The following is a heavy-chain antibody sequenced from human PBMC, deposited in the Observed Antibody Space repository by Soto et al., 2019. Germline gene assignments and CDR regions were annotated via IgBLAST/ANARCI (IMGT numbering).Heavy chain of an antibody. J-gene: IGHJ4*02. CDR3: ARLISGY. V-gene: IGHV4-39*01. CDR2: IYYSGST. CDR1: GGSISSSSYY. D-gene: IGHD1-26*01. Sequence: TLSLTCTVSGGSISSSSYYWGWIRQPPGKGLEWIGSIYYSGSTYYNPSLKSRVTISVDTSKNQFSLKLSSVTAADTAVYYCARLISGYWGQGTLVTVSS.